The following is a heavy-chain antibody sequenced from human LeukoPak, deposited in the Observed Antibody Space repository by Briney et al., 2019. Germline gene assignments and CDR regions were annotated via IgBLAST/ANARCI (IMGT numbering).Heavy chain of an antibody. V-gene: IGHV3-30*18. D-gene: IGHD6-13*01. CDR3: AKGPTNIAAAVPYYFDY. CDR2: ISYDGSNK. J-gene: IGHJ4*02. Sequence: GGSLRLSCAASGFTFSSYGMHWVRQAPGKGLEWVAVISYDGSNKYYADSVKGRFTISRDNSKNTLYLQMNNLRAEDTAVYYCAKGPTNIAAAVPYYFDYWGQGTLVTVSS. CDR1: GFTFSSYG.